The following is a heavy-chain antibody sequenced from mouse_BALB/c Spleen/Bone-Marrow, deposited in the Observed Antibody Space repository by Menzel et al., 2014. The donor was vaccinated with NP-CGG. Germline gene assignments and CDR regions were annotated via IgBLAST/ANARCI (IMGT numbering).Heavy chain of an antibody. CDR1: GFTFSSYA. V-gene: IGHV5-9-3*01. J-gene: IGHJ4*01. CDR3: ARHETTVVATDAMDY. Sequence: EVQRVESGGGLVKPGGSLKLSCAASGFTFSSYAMPRVRQTPEKRLEWVATISSGGSYTYYPDSVKGRFTISRDKAKNTLYLQMSSLRSEDTAMYYCARHETTVVATDAMDYWGQGTSVTVSS. CDR2: ISSGGSYT. D-gene: IGHD1-1*01.